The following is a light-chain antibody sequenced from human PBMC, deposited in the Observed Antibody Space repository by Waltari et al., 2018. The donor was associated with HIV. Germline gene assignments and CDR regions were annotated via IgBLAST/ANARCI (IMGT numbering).Light chain of an antibody. CDR3: QKYDSVPWT. V-gene: IGKV1-27*01. Sequence: DIQMIQSPSSLSLSVRVTGTIPCRASQDIELFLVWYQQKPGKVPKLLIADASKLDSGATDRFRGSGSGTDFTLTIKSLRPEDVATYFCQKYDSVPWTFGQGTKVEIK. J-gene: IGKJ1*01. CDR1: QDIELF. CDR2: DAS.